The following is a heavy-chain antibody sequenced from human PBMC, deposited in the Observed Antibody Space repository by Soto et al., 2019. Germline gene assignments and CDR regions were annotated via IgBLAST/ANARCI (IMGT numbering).Heavy chain of an antibody. CDR1: GDSVSSSSVT. Sequence: PSQTLSLTCAISGDSVSSSSVTWNWIRQSPSRGLEWLGRTYYRSKWYNDYAESVKSRITINPDTSKNQFSLHLNSVTPEDAAVYYCVRLIGNSWLDSWGQGTLVTSPQ. CDR3: VRLIGNSWLDS. D-gene: IGHD1-26*01. CDR2: TYYRSKWYN. J-gene: IGHJ5*01. V-gene: IGHV6-1*01.